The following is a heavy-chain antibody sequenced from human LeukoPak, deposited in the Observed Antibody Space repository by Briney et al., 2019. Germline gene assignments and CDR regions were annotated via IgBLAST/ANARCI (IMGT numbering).Heavy chain of an antibody. Sequence: GGSLRLSCAASGFTFSRYWMHWVHQAPGKGLVWVSRINGDGSTTSYADSVKGGFTISRDNAKNTLYLQMNSLRAEDTAVYYCATGINYDSRGYYTFGHWGQGTLVTVSS. V-gene: IGHV3-74*01. CDR2: INGDGSTT. CDR3: ATGINYDSRGYYTFGH. D-gene: IGHD3-22*01. J-gene: IGHJ1*01. CDR1: GFTFSRYW.